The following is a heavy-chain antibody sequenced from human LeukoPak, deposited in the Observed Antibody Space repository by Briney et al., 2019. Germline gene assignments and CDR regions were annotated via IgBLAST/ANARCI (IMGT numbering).Heavy chain of an antibody. CDR1: GGSISSGSYY. CDR2: IYTSGST. J-gene: IGHJ3*02. D-gene: IGHD3-22*01. CDR3: ARDLRTYYYDSSGYPPRAFDI. V-gene: IGHV4-61*02. Sequence: SQTLSLTCTVSGGSISSGSYYWSWIRQPAGKGLEWIGRIYTSGSTNYNPSLKSRVTISVDTSKNQFSLKLSSVTAADTAVYYCARDLRTYYYDSSGYPPRAFDIWGQGTMVTVSS.